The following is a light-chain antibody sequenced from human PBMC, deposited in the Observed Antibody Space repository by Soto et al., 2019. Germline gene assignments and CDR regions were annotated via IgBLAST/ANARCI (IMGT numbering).Light chain of an antibody. CDR1: SSDVGSYNL. Sequence: QSVLTQPASVSGSPGQSITISCTGTSSDVGSYNLVSWYQQHPGKAPKLMIYEGSKRPSGVSNRFSGSKSGNTASLTISGLQAEYEADYYCCSYAGSSTSVVFGGGTKLTVL. J-gene: IGLJ2*01. CDR3: CSYAGSSTSVV. CDR2: EGS. V-gene: IGLV2-23*01.